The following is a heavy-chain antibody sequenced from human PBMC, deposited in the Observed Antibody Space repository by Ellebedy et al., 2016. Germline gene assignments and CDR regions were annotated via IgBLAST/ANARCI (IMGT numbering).Heavy chain of an antibody. Sequence: SETLSLXXTVSSGSISSYYWSWIRQPPGKGLEWIGYIYYSGSTNYNPSLKSRVTISVDTSKNQFSLKLSSVTAADTAVYYCARLVYYYGSGSSYYYYGMDVWGQGTTVTVSS. J-gene: IGHJ6*02. V-gene: IGHV4-59*08. CDR3: ARLVYYYGSGSSYYYYGMDV. CDR1: SGSISSYY. D-gene: IGHD3-10*01. CDR2: IYYSGST.